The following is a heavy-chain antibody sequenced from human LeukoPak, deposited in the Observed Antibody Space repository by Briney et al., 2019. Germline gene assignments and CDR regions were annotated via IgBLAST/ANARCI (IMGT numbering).Heavy chain of an antibody. CDR1: GFTLSTYG. Sequence: GGSLRLSCAASGFTLSTYGMHWVRQAPGKGLEWVSAISGSGGSTYYADSVKGRFIISRDNSKNTLYLQMNSLRAGDTAVYYCAKSFPKEVDYDSSGYYRYWGQGTLVTVSS. CDR2: ISGSGGST. CDR3: AKSFPKEVDYDSSGYYRY. D-gene: IGHD3-22*01. V-gene: IGHV3-23*01. J-gene: IGHJ4*02.